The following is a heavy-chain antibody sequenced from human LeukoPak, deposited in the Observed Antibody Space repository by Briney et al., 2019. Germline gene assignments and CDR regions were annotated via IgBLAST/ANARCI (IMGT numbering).Heavy chain of an antibody. V-gene: IGHV1-2*02. Sequence: ASVKVSCKASGYTFTGYYMHWVRQAPGQGLEWMGWINPNSGDTNYAQNLQGRVTMTTDTSTSTAYMDLRSLRSDDTAVYYCARVQRGYTYGNVDYWGQGTLVTVSS. CDR2: INPNSGDT. CDR3: ARVQRGYTYGNVDY. CDR1: GYTFTGYY. D-gene: IGHD5-18*01. J-gene: IGHJ4*02.